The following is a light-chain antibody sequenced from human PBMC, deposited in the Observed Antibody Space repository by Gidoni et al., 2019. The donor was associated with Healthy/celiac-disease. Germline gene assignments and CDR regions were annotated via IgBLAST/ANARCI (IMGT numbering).Light chain of an antibody. CDR3: QQYYSTPFT. V-gene: IGKV4-1*01. J-gene: IGKJ3*01. CDR1: QSVLYRSNNINY. Sequence: DIVMTQSPVSLAVSRGERATINCKSSQSVLYRSNNINYLAWYQQKPGQPPKLLIYWSSTRESGVPDRFSGSGSGTDFTLTISSLQAEDVAVYYCQQYYSTPFTFGPGTKVDIK. CDR2: WSS.